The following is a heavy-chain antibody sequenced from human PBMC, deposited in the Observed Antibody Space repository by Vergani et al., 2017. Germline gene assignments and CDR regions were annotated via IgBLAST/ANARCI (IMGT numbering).Heavy chain of an antibody. CDR1: GFMFSNYW. Sequence: EVQLVESGGGLVQPGGSLRLSCAASGFMFSNYWMIWVRQAPGKGLEWVANIKQVGSEKYYVDSVRGRFTISRDNAKNSLYLQMNSLRAEDTAVYHCARLSAPGDYDALDIWGQGTMVTVSS. D-gene: IGHD4-17*01. CDR2: IKQVGSEK. V-gene: IGHV3-7*01. CDR3: ARLSAPGDYDALDI. J-gene: IGHJ3*02.